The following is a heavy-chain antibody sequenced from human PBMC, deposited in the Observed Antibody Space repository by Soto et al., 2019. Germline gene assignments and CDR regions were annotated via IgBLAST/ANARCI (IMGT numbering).Heavy chain of an antibody. J-gene: IGHJ6*02. CDR1: GYSFTSYW. V-gene: IGHV5-51*01. Sequence: GESLKISCKGSGYSFTSYWIGWVRQMPGKGLEWMGIIYPGDSDTRYSPSFQGQVTISADKSISTAYLPWSSLKASDTAMYYCATFGLGYCSSTSCYDGLYYYYYGMDVWGQGTTVTVSS. CDR2: IYPGDSDT. D-gene: IGHD2-2*01. CDR3: ATFGLGYCSSTSCYDGLYYYYYGMDV.